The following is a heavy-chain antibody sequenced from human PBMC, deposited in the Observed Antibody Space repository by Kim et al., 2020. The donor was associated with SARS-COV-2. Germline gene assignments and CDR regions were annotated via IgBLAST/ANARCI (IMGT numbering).Heavy chain of an antibody. CDR2: INHSGST. D-gene: IGHD3-10*01. V-gene: IGHV4-34*01. Sequence: SETLSLTCAVYGGSFSGYYWSWIRQPPGKGLEWIGEINHSGSTNYNPSLKSRVTISVDTSKNQFSLKLSSVTAADTAVYYCARGISWMGYYYGSGYNWFDPWGQGTLVTVSS. J-gene: IGHJ5*02. CDR3: ARGISWMGYYYGSGYNWFDP. CDR1: GGSFSGYY.